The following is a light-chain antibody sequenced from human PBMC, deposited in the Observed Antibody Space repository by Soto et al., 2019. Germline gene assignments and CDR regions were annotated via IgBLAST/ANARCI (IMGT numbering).Light chain of an antibody. J-gene: IGKJ2*02. CDR3: QQCTNGPPCT. CDR2: DVS. Sequence: EIVLTQSPATLSLSPGERATLSCRASQSVSKLLTWYQQKPGQPPSLLMYDVSTRAAGIPARFSGSGSGTHFTLTISSLEPEDFAVYFCQQCTNGPPCTFGQGTKLDIK. CDR1: QSVSKL. V-gene: IGKV3-11*01.